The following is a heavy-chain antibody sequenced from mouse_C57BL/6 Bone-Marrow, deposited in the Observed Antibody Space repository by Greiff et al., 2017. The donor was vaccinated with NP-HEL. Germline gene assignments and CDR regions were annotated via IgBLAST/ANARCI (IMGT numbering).Heavy chain of an antibody. CDR3: ARATGSNFDY. CDR1: GFTFRDYY. V-gene: IGHV5-12*01. J-gene: IGHJ2*01. Sequence: EVQLQQSGGGLVQPGGSLQLSCAASGFTFRDYYMYWVRQTPKQRLELVAYISNGGGSTFYPDTVKGRFHISRDNAKNTLYLQMSRLKSEDTAMDYCARATGSNFDYWGQGTTLTVSS. CDR2: ISNGGGST. D-gene: IGHD4-1*02.